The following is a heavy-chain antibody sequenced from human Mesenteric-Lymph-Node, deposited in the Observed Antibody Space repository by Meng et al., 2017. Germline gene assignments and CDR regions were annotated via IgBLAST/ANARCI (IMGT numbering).Heavy chain of an antibody. J-gene: IGHJ4*02. CDR2: IKQDGSEK. CDR1: GFTFSSYW. D-gene: IGHD3-16*01. Sequence: GGSLRLSCAASGFTFSSYWMSWVRQAPGKGLEWVANIKQDGSEKYYVDSVKGRFTLSRDNAKNTLYLQLNSLRAEDTAVYYCGRGLLTFGGISIDYWGQGILVTVSS. V-gene: IGHV3-7*01. CDR3: GRGLLTFGGISIDY.